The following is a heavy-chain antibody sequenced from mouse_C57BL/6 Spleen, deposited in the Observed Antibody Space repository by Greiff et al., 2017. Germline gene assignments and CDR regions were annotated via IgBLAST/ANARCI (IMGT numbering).Heavy chain of an antibody. CDR2: ISGGGGNT. V-gene: IGHV5-9*01. CDR1: GFTFSSYT. J-gene: IGHJ2*01. CDR3: ARWLRYFDY. D-gene: IGHD2-2*01. Sequence: EVKLMESGGGLVKPGGSLKLSCAASGFTFSSYTMSWVRQTPEKRLEWVATISGGGGNTYYPDSVKGRFTISRDNAKNTLYLQMSSLRSEDTALYYCARWLRYFDYWGQGTTLTVSS.